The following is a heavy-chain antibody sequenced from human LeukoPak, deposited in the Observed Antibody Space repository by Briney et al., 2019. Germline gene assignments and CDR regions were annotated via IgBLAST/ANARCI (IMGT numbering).Heavy chain of an antibody. D-gene: IGHD4-17*01. CDR2: ISGSGDST. CDR3: AKVTTVTTSDYYYYMDV. CDR1: GFTFSSYA. V-gene: IGHV3-23*01. J-gene: IGHJ6*03. Sequence: GGSLRLSXAASGFTFSSYAMTWVRQAPGKGLEWVSAISGSGDSTYYADSVKGRFTISRDNSKNTLYLQMNSLRAEDTAVYYCAKVTTVTTSDYYYYMDVWGKGTTVTVSS.